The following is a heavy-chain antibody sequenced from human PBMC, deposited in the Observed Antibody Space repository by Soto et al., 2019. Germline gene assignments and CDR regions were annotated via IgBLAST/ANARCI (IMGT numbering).Heavy chain of an antibody. Sequence: EAQVFESGGGLAQPGGSLRLSCAASGFTFRDSAMNWVRQAPGKGLEWVTAVGAGGGDTYYIDSVKGRFIISRDNSKNMLYLQMNSLRVEDTAVYFCVKCGTSRSRSGWCQWFDPWGQGTLVVVSS. J-gene: IGHJ5*02. CDR3: VKCGTSRSRSGWCQWFDP. V-gene: IGHV3-23*01. CDR1: GFTFRDSA. CDR2: VGAGGGDT. D-gene: IGHD6-19*01.